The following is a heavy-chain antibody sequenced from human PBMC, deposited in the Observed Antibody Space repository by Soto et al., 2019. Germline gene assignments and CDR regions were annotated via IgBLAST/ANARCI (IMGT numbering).Heavy chain of an antibody. D-gene: IGHD5-12*01. V-gene: IGHV4-59*01. CDR2: IYYSGST. CDR3: ARDRGYSGYDYYFDY. J-gene: IGHJ4*02. Sequence: PSETLSHTCTVAGGSIINYYWSWIRQPPGKGLEWIGYIYYSGSTNYNPSLKSRVTVSVDTSKNQFSLKLSSVTAADTAVYYCARDRGYSGYDYYFDYWGQGTLVTVSS. CDR1: GGSIINYY.